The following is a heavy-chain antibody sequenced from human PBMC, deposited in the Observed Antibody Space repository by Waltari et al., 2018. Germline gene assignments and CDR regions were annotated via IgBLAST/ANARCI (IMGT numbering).Heavy chain of an antibody. Sequence: EVQLLESGGGLVQTGGSLRLSCVVSGFPLRSYAMSWVRQAPGKGLEGVSAISHSDFSTWYPDSVKGRFTISRDNSKNTVYLQMNSLRAEDTALYYCARDRAYATDTFDIWGQGTMVTVSS. CDR1: GFPLRSYA. D-gene: IGHD2-2*01. CDR3: ARDRAYATDTFDI. CDR2: ISHSDFST. V-gene: IGHV3-23*01. J-gene: IGHJ3*02.